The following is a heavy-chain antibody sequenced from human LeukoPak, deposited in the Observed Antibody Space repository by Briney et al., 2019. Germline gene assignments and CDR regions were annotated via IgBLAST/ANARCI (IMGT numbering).Heavy chain of an antibody. D-gene: IGHD6-13*01. J-gene: IGHJ6*03. CDR1: DDSITIYY. Sequence: SETLSLTCTVSDDSITIYYWTWIRQPPGQGLEWIGCIDHTASTNYNPSLNSRVTISRDTSKNHFSLELTSATAADTAVYFCARGRVSSNTWYSTYYYYFYMDVWGKGTTVTVSS. CDR3: ARGRVSSNTWYSTYYYYFYMDV. CDR2: IDHTAST. V-gene: IGHV4-59*01.